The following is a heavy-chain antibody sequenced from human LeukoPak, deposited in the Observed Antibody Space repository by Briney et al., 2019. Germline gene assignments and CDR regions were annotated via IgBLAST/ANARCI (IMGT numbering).Heavy chain of an antibody. V-gene: IGHV1-2*02. CDR1: GYTFTGYY. D-gene: IGHD3-22*01. CDR3: ARHYYDSSGYGY. CDR2: INPNSGGT. J-gene: IGHJ4*02. Sequence: ASVTVSCKASGYTFTGYYMHWVRQAPGQGLEWMGWINPNSGGTNYAQKFQGRVTMTRDTSISTAYMELSRLRSDDTAVYYCARHYYDSSGYGYWGQETLVTVSS.